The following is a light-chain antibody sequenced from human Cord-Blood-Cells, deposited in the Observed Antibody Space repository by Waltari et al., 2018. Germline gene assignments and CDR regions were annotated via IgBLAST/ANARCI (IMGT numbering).Light chain of an antibody. CDR1: QSVLYSSNNKND. Sequence: DIVMTQSPDSLAVSLGERATINCKSSQSVLYSSNNKNDLAWYQQKPGQPPKLLIYLASTRGSGVPDRFSGSGSGTDFTLTISSLQAEDVAVYYCQQYYSTPYTFGQGTKLEIK. V-gene: IGKV4-1*01. CDR3: QQYYSTPYT. J-gene: IGKJ2*01. CDR2: LAS.